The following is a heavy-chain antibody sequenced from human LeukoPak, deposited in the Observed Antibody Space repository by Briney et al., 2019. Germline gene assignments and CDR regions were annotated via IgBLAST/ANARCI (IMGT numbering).Heavy chain of an antibody. CDR2: SGSSGST. Sequence: QPGGSLRLSCAASGFTFSSYPMSWVRQAPGKGLEWVSVSGSSGSTDYADSVKGRFTISRDNSKNTVYLQMNSLRAEDTAMYHCARKSLGIVAAGTFFGSWGQGTLVAVSS. CDR3: ARKSLGIVAAGTFFGS. CDR1: GFTFSSYP. V-gene: IGHV3-23*01. J-gene: IGHJ5*02. D-gene: IGHD6-13*01.